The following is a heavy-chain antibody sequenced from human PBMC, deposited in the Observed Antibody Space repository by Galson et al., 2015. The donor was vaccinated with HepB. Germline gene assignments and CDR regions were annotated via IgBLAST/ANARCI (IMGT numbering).Heavy chain of an antibody. CDR1: GGTFSSYA. CDR2: IIPIYGTA. V-gene: IGHV1-69*05. Sequence: SVKVSCKASGGTFSSYAISWVRQAPGQGLEWMGGIIPIYGTANYAQKFQGRVTITTDESTSTAYMELSSLRPEDTAVYYCARGTTYYYDSSGYSFLGYWGQGTLVTVSS. D-gene: IGHD3-22*01. CDR3: ARGTTYYYDSSGYSFLGY. J-gene: IGHJ4*02.